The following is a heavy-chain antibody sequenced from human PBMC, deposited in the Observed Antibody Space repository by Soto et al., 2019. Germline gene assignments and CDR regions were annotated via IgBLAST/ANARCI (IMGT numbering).Heavy chain of an antibody. V-gene: IGHV5-51*03. J-gene: IGHJ4*02. CDR1: GYSFTSYW. Sequence: EVQLVQSGAEVKKPGESLKISCKGSGYSFTSYWIGWVRQMPGKGLEWMGIIYPGDSDTRDSPPFQGQVTISADKSISTAYLQWSRLKASDTAMDYCARLPSQQWLGFDYWGQGTLVTVSS. CDR2: IYPGDSDT. D-gene: IGHD6-19*01. CDR3: ARLPSQQWLGFDY.